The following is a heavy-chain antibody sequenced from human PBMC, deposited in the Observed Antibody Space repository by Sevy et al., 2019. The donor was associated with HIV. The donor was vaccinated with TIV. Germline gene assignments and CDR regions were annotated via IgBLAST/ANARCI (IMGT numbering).Heavy chain of an antibody. V-gene: IGHV3-48*02. Sequence: GGSLRLSCEASGFTLSSYTMNWVRQSPEKGLEWVATFDRTDITHYADSVKGRFIISRDNAKNSLFLQMNSLRDDDTAMYFGVRDERAIASHFDYWGRGTLVTVSS. CDR3: VRDERAIASHFDY. D-gene: IGHD2-21*01. CDR2: FDRTDIT. CDR1: GFTLSSYT. J-gene: IGHJ4*02.